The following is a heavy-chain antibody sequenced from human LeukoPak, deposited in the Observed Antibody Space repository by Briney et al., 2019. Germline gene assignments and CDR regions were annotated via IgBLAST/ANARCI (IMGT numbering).Heavy chain of an antibody. CDR3: AREGSGVDFDY. CDR1: VFTFSSYE. CDR2: ISSSGSTI. J-gene: IGHJ4*02. D-gene: IGHD2-15*01. V-gene: IGHV3-48*03. Sequence: GGSLRLSCAASVFTFSSYEMNWVRQAPGKGLEWVSYISSSGSTIYYADSVKGRFTISRDNAKNSLYLQMNSLRAEDTAVYYCAREGSGVDFDYWGQGTLVTVSS.